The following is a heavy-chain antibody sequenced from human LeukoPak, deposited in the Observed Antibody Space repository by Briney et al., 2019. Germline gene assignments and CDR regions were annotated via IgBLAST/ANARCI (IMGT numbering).Heavy chain of an antibody. CDR2: IFTSGWT. V-gene: IGHV4-4*09. Sequence: SETLSLTCTVSGGSISSYYWSWVRQSPGKGLEWIGYIFTSGWTDYNPSLKSRVTMSVDTSKNQLSMELRFLAAADTAVYYCATSHDVKTAPYDLWGQGTLVTVSS. CDR3: ATSHDVKTAPYDL. J-gene: IGHJ5*02. D-gene: IGHD2-21*01. CDR1: GGSISSYY.